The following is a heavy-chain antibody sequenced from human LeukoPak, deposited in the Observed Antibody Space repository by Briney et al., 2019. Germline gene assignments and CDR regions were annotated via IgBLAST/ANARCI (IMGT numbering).Heavy chain of an antibody. J-gene: IGHJ4*02. D-gene: IGHD4-23*01. CDR1: GGSFSGYY. V-gene: IGHV4-34*01. CDR3: ARDPDMTGGY. CDR2: INHSGST. Sequence: PSETLSLTCAVYGGSFSGYYWSWIRQPPGKGLEWIGEINHSGSTNYNPSLKSRVTISVDTPKNQFSLKLSSVTAADTAVYYCARDPDMTGGYWGQGTLVTVSS.